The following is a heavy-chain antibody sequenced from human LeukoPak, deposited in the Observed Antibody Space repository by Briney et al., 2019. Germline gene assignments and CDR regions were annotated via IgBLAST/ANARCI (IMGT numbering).Heavy chain of an antibody. CDR1: GGSISPYF. CDR2: IYYSGST. CDR3: ARRQTYFDY. Sequence: PSETLYLTCTVSGGSISPYFWSWIRQPPGKGLEWIGYIYYSGSTNYNPSLKSRVTISVDTSKNQFSLKLSSATAADTAVYYCARRQTYFDYWGQGTLVTVSS. J-gene: IGHJ4*02. V-gene: IGHV4-59*08.